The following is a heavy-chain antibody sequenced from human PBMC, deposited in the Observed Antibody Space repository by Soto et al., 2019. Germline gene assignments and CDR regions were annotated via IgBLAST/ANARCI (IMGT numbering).Heavy chain of an antibody. J-gene: IGHJ4*02. CDR3: AKVAFGGSSWTHQSGHFDY. V-gene: IGHV3-30*18. Sequence: QVQLVESGGGVVQPGRSLRLSCAASGFTFSSYGMHWVRQAPGKGLEWVAVISYDGSNKYYADSVKGRFTISRDNSKNTLYLQMNSLRAEDTAVYYCAKVAFGGSSWTHQSGHFDYWGQGTLVTVSS. CDR2: ISYDGSNK. CDR1: GFTFSSYG. D-gene: IGHD6-13*01.